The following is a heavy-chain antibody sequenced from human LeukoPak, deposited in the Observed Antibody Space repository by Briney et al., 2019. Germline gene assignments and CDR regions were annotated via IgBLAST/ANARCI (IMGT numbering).Heavy chain of an antibody. CDR3: AREYCSGGSCYYLDY. CDR1: GGTFSSYA. V-gene: IGHV1-69*13. J-gene: IGHJ4*02. CDR2: IIPIFGTA. Sequence: ASVKVSCKASGGTFSSYAISWVRQAPGQGLEWMGGIIPIFGTANYAQKFQGRVTITADESTSTAYMELSSLRSEDTAVYYCAREYCSGGSCYYLDYWGQGTLVTVSS. D-gene: IGHD2-15*01.